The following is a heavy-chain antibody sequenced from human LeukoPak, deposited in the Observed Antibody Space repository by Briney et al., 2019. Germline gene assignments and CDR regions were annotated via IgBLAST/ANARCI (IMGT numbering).Heavy chain of an antibody. D-gene: IGHD6-19*01. CDR1: GDSVSSINGA. V-gene: IGHV6-1*01. J-gene: IGHJ4*02. CDR2: TYYRSKQNN. CDR3: ARDGGSSGWYTFDF. Sequence: SQTLSLTCAISGDSVSSINGAWSWIRQSPSRGLEWLERTYYRSKQNNHYPVSVQGRITIKPDTSKSQFSLQLNSVTPEDTAVYYCARDGGSSGWYTFDFWGQGTLVTVSS.